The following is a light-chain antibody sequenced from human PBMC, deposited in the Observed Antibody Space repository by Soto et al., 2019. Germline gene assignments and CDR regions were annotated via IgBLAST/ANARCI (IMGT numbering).Light chain of an antibody. Sequence: EIVLTQSPGTLSLSPGERATLSCRASQSVKNNYLAWFQQKPGQPPRLLIYGASSRATGIPDRFSGSGSGTDFTLIISRLEPEDFAVYYCQLYGTSRAFGQGTKVEIK. V-gene: IGKV3-20*01. CDR1: QSVKNNY. J-gene: IGKJ1*01. CDR2: GAS. CDR3: QLYGTSRA.